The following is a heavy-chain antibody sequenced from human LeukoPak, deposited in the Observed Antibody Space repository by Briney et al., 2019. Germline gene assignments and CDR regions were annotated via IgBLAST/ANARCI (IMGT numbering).Heavy chain of an antibody. CDR2: IIPIFGSS. V-gene: IGHV1-69*13. J-gene: IGHJ3*02. CDR1: GGTFSSSA. CDR3: ASETTVTTKGKGVFDI. Sequence: ASVKVSCKASGGTFSSSAISWVRQAPGQGLEWLGGIIPIFGSSNYAQNFQDRVTITADESTSTAYMELSSLRSEDTAVYYCASETTVTTKGKGVFDIGGKGKMVTVST. D-gene: IGHD4-17*01.